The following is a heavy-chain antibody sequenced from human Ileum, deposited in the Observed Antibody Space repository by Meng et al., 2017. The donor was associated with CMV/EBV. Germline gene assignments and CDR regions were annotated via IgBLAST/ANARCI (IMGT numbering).Heavy chain of an antibody. V-gene: IGHV3-9*01. CDR1: GFTFDDYA. Sequence: SLKISCAASGFTFDDYAMHWVRQAPGKGLEWVSGISWNSGSIGYADSVKGRFTISRDNAKNSLYLQMNSLRAEDTALYYCAKDARTEQWLLFDYWGQGTLVTVSS. J-gene: IGHJ4*02. D-gene: IGHD6-19*01. CDR2: ISWNSGSI. CDR3: AKDARTEQWLLFDY.